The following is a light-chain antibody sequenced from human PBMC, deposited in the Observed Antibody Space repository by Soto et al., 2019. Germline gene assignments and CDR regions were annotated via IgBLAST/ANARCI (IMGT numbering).Light chain of an antibody. J-gene: IGLJ2*01. CDR1: SSDVGGYNS. CDR2: DVT. V-gene: IGLV2-11*01. Sequence: QSVLTQPRSVSASPGQSVTISCTGTSSDVGGYNSVSWYQKHPGKAPKVMIYDVTKRPSGVPDRFSGSKSGNTASLTISGLQAEDEADDYCCSYAGSYTLVCGGGTKLTVL. CDR3: CSYAGSYTLV.